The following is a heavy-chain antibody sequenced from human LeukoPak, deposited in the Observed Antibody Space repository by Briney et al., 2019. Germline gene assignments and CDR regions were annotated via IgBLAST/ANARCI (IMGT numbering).Heavy chain of an antibody. V-gene: IGHV3-73*01. CDR3: TRDRGTYNWFDP. CDR1: GFTFSGSA. CDR2: IDKKDNLYAT. D-gene: IGHD2-15*01. Sequence: GGSLRLSCVASGFTFSGSAVHWARQSCGKGLEWVGHIDKKDNLYATAYAESVKGRFTISRDDSKDTAFLHMDSLKTEDTALYYCTRDRGTYNWFDPWGQGTLVTVSS. J-gene: IGHJ5*02.